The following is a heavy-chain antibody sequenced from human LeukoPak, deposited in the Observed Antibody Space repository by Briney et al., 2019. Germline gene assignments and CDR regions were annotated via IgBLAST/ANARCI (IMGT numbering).Heavy chain of an antibody. Sequence: GGSLRLFCAASRFTFSSYAMSWVRQAPGKGLEWVSAISGSGGSTYYADSVKGRFTISRDNSKNTLYLQMNSLRAEDTAVYYCAKEYRRNYYDSSGSRDAFDIWGQGTMVTVSS. CDR1: RFTFSSYA. D-gene: IGHD3-22*01. J-gene: IGHJ3*02. CDR2: ISGSGGST. CDR3: AKEYRRNYYDSSGSRDAFDI. V-gene: IGHV3-23*01.